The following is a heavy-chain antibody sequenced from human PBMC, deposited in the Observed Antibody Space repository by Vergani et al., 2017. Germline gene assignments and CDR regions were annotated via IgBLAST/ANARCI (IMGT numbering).Heavy chain of an antibody. CDR3: ARDKRLLFMGGGVYYFDY. D-gene: IGHD2-21*01. Sequence: EVQLVESGGGLVQPGGSLRLSCAASGFTFSSYWMSWVRQAPGKGLEWVANIKQDGSEKYYVDSVKGRFTISRDNAKNSLYLQMNSRRAEDTAVYYCARDKRLLFMGGGVYYFDYWGQGTLVTVSS. J-gene: IGHJ4*01. V-gene: IGHV3-7*01. CDR2: IKQDGSEK. CDR1: GFTFSSYW.